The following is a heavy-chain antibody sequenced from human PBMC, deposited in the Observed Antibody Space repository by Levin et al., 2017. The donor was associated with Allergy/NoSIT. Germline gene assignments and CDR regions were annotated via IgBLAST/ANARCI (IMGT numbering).Heavy chain of an antibody. J-gene: IGHJ4*02. CDR2: ISGSGGST. CDR3: AKGAYKRKQQLATYFDY. CDR1: GFTFSSYA. Sequence: GESLKISCAASGFTFSSYAMSWVRQAPGKGLEWVSAISGSGGSTYYADSVKGRFTISRDNSKNTLYLQMNSLRAEDTAVYYCAKGAYKRKQQLATYFDYWGQGTLVTVSS. V-gene: IGHV3-23*01. D-gene: IGHD6-13*01.